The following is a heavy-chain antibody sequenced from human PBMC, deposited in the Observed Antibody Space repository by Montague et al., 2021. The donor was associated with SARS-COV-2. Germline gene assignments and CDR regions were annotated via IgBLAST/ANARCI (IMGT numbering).Heavy chain of an antibody. V-gene: IGHV4-59*13. D-gene: IGHD2-21*01. CDR2: IYYSGSVTT. Sequence: SETLSLTCSVSGGSINNYYWGWVRQSPGKGLDWIGYIYYSGSVTTSYNPSLKSRVSISVDTSENQFSLKSTSVTAADTAVYYCARRGGGEVFARFMYWYFDVWGRGSLVTVSS. J-gene: IGHJ2*01. CDR3: ARRGGGEVFARFMYWYFDV. CDR1: GGSINNYY.